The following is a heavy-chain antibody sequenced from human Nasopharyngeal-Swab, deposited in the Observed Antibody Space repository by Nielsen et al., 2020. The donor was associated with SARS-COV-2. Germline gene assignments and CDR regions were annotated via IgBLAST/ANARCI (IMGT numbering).Heavy chain of an antibody. D-gene: IGHD3-16*01. CDR2: INTDASRT. J-gene: IGHJ3*02. V-gene: IGHV3-74*01. Sequence: GESLKISCAASGFTLSNYWIHWVRQTPGKGLPWVSRINTDASRTSYADSVKGRFTISRDNAKNTVYLQMSSLRGEDTAVYYCTRVDVHDAFDMWGQGTMVTVSS. CDR1: GFTLSNYW. CDR3: TRVDVHDAFDM.